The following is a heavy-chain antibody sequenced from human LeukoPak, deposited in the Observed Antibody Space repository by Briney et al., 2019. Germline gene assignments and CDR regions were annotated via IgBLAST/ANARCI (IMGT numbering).Heavy chain of an antibody. CDR3: ARGSGLGVYFDY. CDR1: GGTFSSYA. Sequence: GASVKVSCKASGGTFSSYAISWVRQAPGQGLEWMGRIIPILGIANYAQKFQGRVTITADKSTSTAYMELSSLRSEDTAVYYCARGSGLGVYFDYWGQGTLVTVSS. CDR2: IIPILGIA. D-gene: IGHD3-22*01. J-gene: IGHJ4*02. V-gene: IGHV1-69*04.